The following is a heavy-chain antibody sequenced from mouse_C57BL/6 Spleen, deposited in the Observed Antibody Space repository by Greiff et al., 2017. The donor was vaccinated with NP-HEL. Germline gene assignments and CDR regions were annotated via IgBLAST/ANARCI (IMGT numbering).Heavy chain of an antibody. Sequence: VQLQQSGAVLVRPGSSVKLSCKASGYTFTSYWMDWVKQRPGQGLEWIGNIYPSDSETHYNQKFKDKATLTVDKSSSTAYMQLSSLTSEDSAVYYCARTITTVVGDYLDYWGQGTTLTVSS. J-gene: IGHJ2*01. CDR1: GYTFTSYW. D-gene: IGHD1-1*01. CDR2: IYPSDSET. V-gene: IGHV1-61*01. CDR3: ARTITTVVGDYLDY.